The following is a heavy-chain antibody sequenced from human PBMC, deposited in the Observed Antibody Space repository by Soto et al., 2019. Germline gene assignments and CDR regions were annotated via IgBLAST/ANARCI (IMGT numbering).Heavy chain of an antibody. D-gene: IGHD1-26*01. CDR2: TYYRSKWIS. Sequence: SQTLSLTCAIAIDSVSNNRATWNWIRQSPSGGPEWLGRTYYRSKWISDYAMSVKGRISINPDTSKNLVSLHLNFVTPEDTAVYYCARDPPDFNSGFDFWGQGTPVTVSS. CDR1: IDSVSNNRAT. CDR3: ARDPPDFNSGFDF. J-gene: IGHJ4*02. V-gene: IGHV6-1*01.